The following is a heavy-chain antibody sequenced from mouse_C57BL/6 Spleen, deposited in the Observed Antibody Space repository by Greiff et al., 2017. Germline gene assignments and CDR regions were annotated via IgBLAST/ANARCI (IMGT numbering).Heavy chain of an antibody. CDR1: GYTFTSYW. CDR2: IDPSDSYT. D-gene: IGHD2-1*01. V-gene: IGHV1-59*01. CDR3: ARGEVYYGNYGFDY. Sequence: QVQLQQPGAELVRPGTSVKLSCKASGYTFTSYWMHWVKQRPGQGLEWIGVIDPSDSYTNSNQKFKGKATLTVDTSSSTAYMQLSSLTSEDSAVYYCARGEVYYGNYGFDYWGQGTTLTVSS. J-gene: IGHJ2*01.